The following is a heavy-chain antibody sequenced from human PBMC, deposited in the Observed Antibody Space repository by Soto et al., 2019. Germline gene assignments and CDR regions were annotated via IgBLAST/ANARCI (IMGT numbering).Heavy chain of an antibody. CDR3: ARAHYDYVWGSYHY. CDR1: GGTFSSYA. CDR2: IIPIFGTA. V-gene: IGHV1-69*01. Sequence: QVQLVQSGAEVKKPGSSVKVSCKASGGTFSSYAISWVRQAPGQGLDWMGGIIPIFGTANYAQKFQGRVTITADESTSTAYMELSSLRSEDTAVYYCARAHYDYVWGSYHYWGQGTLVTVSS. J-gene: IGHJ4*02. D-gene: IGHD3-16*02.